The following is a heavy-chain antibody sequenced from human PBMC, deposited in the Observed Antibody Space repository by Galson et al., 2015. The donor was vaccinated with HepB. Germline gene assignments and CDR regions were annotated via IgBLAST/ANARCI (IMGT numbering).Heavy chain of an antibody. CDR1: GYTFTSYA. D-gene: IGHD4-17*01. Sequence: SVKVSCKASGYTFTSYAMHWVRQAPGQRLEWMGWINAGNGNTKYSQKFQGRVTITRDTSASTAYMELSSLRSEDTAVYYCARVLTYGDPGLFDYWGQGTLVTVSS. J-gene: IGHJ4*02. CDR3: ARVLTYGDPGLFDY. V-gene: IGHV1-3*01. CDR2: INAGNGNT.